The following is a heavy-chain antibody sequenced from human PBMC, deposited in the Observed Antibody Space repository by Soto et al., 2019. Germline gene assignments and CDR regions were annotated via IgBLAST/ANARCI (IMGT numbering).Heavy chain of an antibody. V-gene: IGHV1-2*04. CDR2: THPNSGGK. CDR1: GNSFPGYS. Sequence: ASVNVSYQPSGNSFPGYSILWLRQAPRQGLEWMGWTHPNSGGKNYAQKFQGWVTMTRETSISTAYMEMSRLRSDDTAVYYCARDPGTMIGKGSWFDPWGQGTLVTVSS. D-gene: IGHD3-22*01. J-gene: IGHJ5*02. CDR3: ARDPGTMIGKGSWFDP.